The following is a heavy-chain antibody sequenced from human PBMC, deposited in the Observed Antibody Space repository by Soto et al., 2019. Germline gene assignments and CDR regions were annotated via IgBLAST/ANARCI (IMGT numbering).Heavy chain of an antibody. CDR1: GFTFSSYS. CDR3: ASSGYSGYDYPYFDY. V-gene: IGHV3-21*01. Sequence: GESLKISCAASGFTFSSYSMNWVRQAPGKGLEWVSSISSSSSYIYYADSVKGRFTISRDNAKNSLYLQMNSLRAEDTAVYYCASSGYSGYDYPYFDYWGQGTLVTVSS. CDR2: ISSSSSYI. J-gene: IGHJ4*02. D-gene: IGHD5-12*01.